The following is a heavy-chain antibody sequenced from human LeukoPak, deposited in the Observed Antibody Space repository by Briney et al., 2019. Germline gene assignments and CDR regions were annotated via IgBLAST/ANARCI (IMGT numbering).Heavy chain of an antibody. CDR2: IKQDGSEK. Sequence: GGALRLSGAASGFTFSSYWMSWVGQAPGKGRDGVANIKQDGSEKYFVDSVKGRFTISRDNAKNSLYLQMNSLRAEDTAVYYCARETPWQWLDYWGQGTLVTVSS. D-gene: IGHD6-19*01. J-gene: IGHJ4*02. V-gene: IGHV3-7*01. CDR1: GFTFSSYW. CDR3: ARETPWQWLDY.